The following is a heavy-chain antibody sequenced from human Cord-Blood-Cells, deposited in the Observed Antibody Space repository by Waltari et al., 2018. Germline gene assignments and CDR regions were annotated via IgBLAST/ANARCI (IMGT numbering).Heavy chain of an antibody. J-gene: IGHJ3*02. Sequence: QVQLVQSGAEVKKPGASVKVYCKASGYTFTSYGISWVRQAPGQGLEWMGWISAYNGNTNYAQKLQGRVTMTTDTSTSTGYMGLRSLRSDDTAVDYCARAHCSSTSCYADDAFDIWGQGTMVTVSS. CDR1: GYTFTSYG. D-gene: IGHD2-2*01. CDR3: ARAHCSSTSCYADDAFDI. V-gene: IGHV1-18*04. CDR2: ISAYNGNT.